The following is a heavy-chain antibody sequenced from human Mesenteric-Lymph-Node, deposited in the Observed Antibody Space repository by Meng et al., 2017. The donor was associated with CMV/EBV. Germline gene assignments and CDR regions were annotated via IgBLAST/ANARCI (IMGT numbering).Heavy chain of an antibody. CDR1: GFTFSSYS. D-gene: IGHD6-13*01. CDR2: ISSSSSYI. Sequence: GGSLRLSCAASGFTFSSYSMNWVRQAPGKGLEWVSSISSSSSYIYYADSVKGRFTISRDDAKNSLYLQMNSLRAEDTAVYYCARLIAAAAPFDYWGQGTLVTVSS. J-gene: IGHJ4*02. V-gene: IGHV3-21*01. CDR3: ARLIAAAAPFDY.